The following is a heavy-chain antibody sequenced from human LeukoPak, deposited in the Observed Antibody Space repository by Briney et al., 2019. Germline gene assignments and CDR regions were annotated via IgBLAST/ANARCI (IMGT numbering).Heavy chain of an antibody. J-gene: IGHJ4*02. CDR1: GYTFTKYY. CDR2: MHPTGDST. CDR3: ARHDFDLPMIDSFCVH. V-gene: IGHV1-46*01. Sequence: GASVTVSFKASGYTFTKYYMNWVRQAPGQGLEWMGIMHPTGDSTNYAQKFQGRVTLTRDTSTGTFYMELSSLTSEDTAVYYCARHDFDLPMIDSFCVHWGQGTLVTVSS. D-gene: IGHD3-3*01.